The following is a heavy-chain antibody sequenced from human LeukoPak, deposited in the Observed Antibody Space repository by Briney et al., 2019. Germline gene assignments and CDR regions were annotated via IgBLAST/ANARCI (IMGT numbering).Heavy chain of an antibody. CDR2: ILYHTNNE. J-gene: IGHJ4*02. CDR3: AKDLNYDILTGPLDY. CDR1: GFTFSSYG. Sequence: GGSLRLSCAASGFTFSSYGMHWVRQAPGKGLEWLAVILYHTNNEYYGDSVKGPFTISRDNSKNTLYLQMNSLRPEDTAVYYCAKDLNYDILTGPLDYWGQGTLVAVSS. V-gene: IGHV3-30*18. D-gene: IGHD3-9*01.